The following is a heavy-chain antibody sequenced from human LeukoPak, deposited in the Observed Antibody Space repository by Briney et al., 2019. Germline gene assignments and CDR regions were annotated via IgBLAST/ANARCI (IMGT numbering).Heavy chain of an antibody. Sequence: PGGSLRLSCAASGFTLSSYAMSWVRQAPGKGLEWVSAISGSGGSTYYADSVKGRFTISRDNSKNTLYLQMNSLRAEDTAVYYCAKDPHFRAYDFWSGFGVDPWGQGTLVTVSS. CDR2: ISGSGGST. V-gene: IGHV3-23*01. D-gene: IGHD3-3*01. CDR1: GFTLSSYA. CDR3: AKDPHFRAYDFWSGFGVDP. J-gene: IGHJ5*02.